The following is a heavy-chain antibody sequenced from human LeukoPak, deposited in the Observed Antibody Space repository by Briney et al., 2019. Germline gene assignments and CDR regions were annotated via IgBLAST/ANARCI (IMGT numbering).Heavy chain of an antibody. J-gene: IGHJ4*02. D-gene: IGHD2/OR15-2a*01. V-gene: IGHV3-30*02. Sequence: GGSLRLSCAASGFTFSNFAMHWVRQAPGKGLEWVAFIAFDGSNKYYADSVKGRFTTSRDNSRNTLYLQMSSLRAEDTAVYYCAKDAWRNREFDFWGQGALVTVSS. CDR2: IAFDGSNK. CDR1: GFTFSNFA. CDR3: AKDAWRNREFDF.